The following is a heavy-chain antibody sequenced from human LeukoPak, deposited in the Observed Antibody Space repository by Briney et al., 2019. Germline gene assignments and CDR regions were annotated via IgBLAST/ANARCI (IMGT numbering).Heavy chain of an antibody. V-gene: IGHV5-51*01. Sequence: GESLKISCKGSGYNFTNFWIGWVRQVPGKGLEWMGMVSPADAYATYSPSFQGQVTISVDKSITTAYLQWSSLKASDTAMYYCARPSGYSYDYYFDYWGQGTLVTVSS. J-gene: IGHJ4*02. CDR1: GYNFTNFW. D-gene: IGHD5-18*01. CDR2: VSPADAYA. CDR3: ARPSGYSYDYYFDY.